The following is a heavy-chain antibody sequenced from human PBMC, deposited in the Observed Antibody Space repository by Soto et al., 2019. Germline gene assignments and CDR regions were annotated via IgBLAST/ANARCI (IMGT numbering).Heavy chain of an antibody. D-gene: IGHD3-16*02. CDR1: GGSISSYY. J-gene: IGHJ3*02. V-gene: IGHV4-59*01. Sequence: SETLSLTCTVSGGSISSYYWSWIRQPPGKGLEWIGYIYYSGSTNYNPSLKSRVTISVDTSKNQFSLKLSSVTAADTAVYYCAREREYDYVWGSYRSNTRDAFDIWGQGTMVTVSS. CDR2: IYYSGST. CDR3: AREREYDYVWGSYRSNTRDAFDI.